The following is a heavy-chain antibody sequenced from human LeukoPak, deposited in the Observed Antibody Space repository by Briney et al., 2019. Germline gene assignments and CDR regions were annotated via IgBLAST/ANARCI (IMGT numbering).Heavy chain of an antibody. Sequence: GGPLRLSCAASGFTFSSYEMSWVRQAPGKGLEWVSYISVSGSVIYYADSVRGRFTISRDNAKNSLYLQMNSLRAEDTAVYYCARGGRFLWFGGDFWGPGTLVTVSS. D-gene: IGHD3-10*01. J-gene: IGHJ4*02. CDR3: ARGGRFLWFGGDF. CDR2: ISVSGSVI. V-gene: IGHV3-48*03. CDR1: GFTFSSYE.